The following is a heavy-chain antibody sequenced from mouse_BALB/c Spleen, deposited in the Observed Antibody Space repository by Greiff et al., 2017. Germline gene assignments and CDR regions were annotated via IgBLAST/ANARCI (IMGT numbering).Heavy chain of an antibody. CDR1: GFSLSTSGMG. V-gene: IGHV8-12*01. CDR3: ARRNNWDDYFDY. Sequence: QVQLKESGPGILQPSQTLSLTCSFSGFSLSTSGMGVSWIRQPSGKGLEWLAHIYWDDDKRYNPSLKSRLTISKDTSRNQVFLKITSVDTADTATYYCARRNNWDDYFDYWGQGTTLTVSS. D-gene: IGHD4-1*02. CDR2: IYWDDDK. J-gene: IGHJ2*01.